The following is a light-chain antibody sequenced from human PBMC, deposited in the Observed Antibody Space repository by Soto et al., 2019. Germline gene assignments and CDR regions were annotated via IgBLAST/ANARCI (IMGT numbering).Light chain of an antibody. CDR1: SSNVGDYNL. J-gene: IGLJ3*02. CDR2: EGN. CDR3: CSYAGIDTFVL. Sequence: QLVLTQPASVSGSPGQSITISCTGTSSNVGDYNLVSWYQQHPGKAPKLIIYEGNSRPSGVSSRFSGSKSGNTASLTISGLQAEDEGDYYCCSYAGIDTFVLFGGGTKLTVL. V-gene: IGLV2-23*01.